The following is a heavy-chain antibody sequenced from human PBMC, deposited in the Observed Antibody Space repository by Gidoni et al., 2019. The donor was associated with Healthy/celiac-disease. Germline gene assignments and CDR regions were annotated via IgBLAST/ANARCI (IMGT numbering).Heavy chain of an antibody. J-gene: IGHJ6*02. V-gene: IGHV3-33*01. CDR1: GFTFSSYG. CDR2: IWYDGSNK. Sequence: QVQLVESVGGVVQPGRSLRLSCAASGFTFSSYGMHWVRQAPGKGLEGVAVIWYDGSNKYYADSVKGRFTISRDNSKNTLYLQMNSLRAEDTAVYYCARKTVDLYGMDVWGQGTTVTISS. CDR3: ARKTVDLYGMDV.